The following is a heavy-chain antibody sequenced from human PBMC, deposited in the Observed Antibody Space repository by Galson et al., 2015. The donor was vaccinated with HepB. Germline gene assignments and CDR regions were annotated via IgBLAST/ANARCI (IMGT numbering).Heavy chain of an antibody. Sequence: SLRLSCAASGSTFSNYGMHWVRQAPGKGLEWVGVIWYDGSNKYYADAVKGRFTISRDNSKNTVYLQMSSLRVGDTAVYYCARDLYTTTSDYWGQGTLVTVSS. V-gene: IGHV3-33*01. J-gene: IGHJ4*02. D-gene: IGHD3-16*01. CDR3: ARDLYTTTSDY. CDR1: GSTFSNYG. CDR2: IWYDGSNK.